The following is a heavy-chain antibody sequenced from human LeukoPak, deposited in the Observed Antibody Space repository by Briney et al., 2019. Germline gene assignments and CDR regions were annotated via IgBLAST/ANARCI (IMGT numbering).Heavy chain of an antibody. CDR3: AKDPSSGYFDWLLPIYYYMDV. D-gene: IGHD3-9*01. J-gene: IGHJ6*03. Sequence: SETLSLTCAVSGGSFSVYFWSWIRQSPGKGLEWIGEISHSGNTNQNPSLKSRVTISVDKSKKQVSLRLNSVTAADTAVYYCAKDPSSGYFDWLLPIYYYMDVWGKGTTVTISS. V-gene: IGHV4-34*01. CDR1: GGSFSVYF. CDR2: ISHSGNT.